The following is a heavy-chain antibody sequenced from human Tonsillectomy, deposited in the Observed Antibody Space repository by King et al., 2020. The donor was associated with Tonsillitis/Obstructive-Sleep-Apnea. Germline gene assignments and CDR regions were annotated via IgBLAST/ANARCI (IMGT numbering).Heavy chain of an antibody. D-gene: IGHD3-9*01. J-gene: IGHJ3*02. CDR3: ARDQRYYDILTGYSPDAFDI. V-gene: IGHV3-48*02. CDR1: GFTFSSYS. Sequence: EVQLVESGGGLVQPGGSLRLSCAASGFTFSSYSMNWVRQAPGKGLEWVSYIISSSSTIYYADSVKGRFTISRDNAKNSLYLQMNSLRDEDTAVYYCARDQRYYDILTGYSPDAFDIWGQGTMVTVSS. CDR2: IISSSSTI.